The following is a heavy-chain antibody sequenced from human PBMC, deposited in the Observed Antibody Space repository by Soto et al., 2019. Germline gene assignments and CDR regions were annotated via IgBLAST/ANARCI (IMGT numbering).Heavy chain of an antibody. CDR3: GRVAYGDLGG. Sequence: EVQLVESGGGLVQPGGSLRLSCAASGFTFSSYWMHWVRQAPGKGLVWVSRIKSDGSDTSYADSVKGRFTISRDNAKNTQYLQMSSLGAEDTAVYYCGRVAYGDLGGWGQGTLVTVSS. CDR2: IKSDGSDT. D-gene: IGHD4-17*01. V-gene: IGHV3-74*01. CDR1: GFTFSSYW. J-gene: IGHJ4*02.